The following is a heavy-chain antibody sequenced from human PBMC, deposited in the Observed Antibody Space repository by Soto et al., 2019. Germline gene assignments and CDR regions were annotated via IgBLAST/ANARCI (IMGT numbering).Heavy chain of an antibody. CDR2: INHSGST. J-gene: IGHJ4*02. D-gene: IGHD2-8*02. V-gene: IGHV4-34*01. CDR3: ARLEVYDYAFEY. Sequence: NPSETLSLTCAVYGGSFSGYYWSLIRQPPGKGLEWIGEINHSGSTSYNPSLKSRVTISVDTSKNQFSLKLSSVTAADTAVYYCARLEVYDYAFEYWGEGTLVTVSS. CDR1: GGSFSGYY.